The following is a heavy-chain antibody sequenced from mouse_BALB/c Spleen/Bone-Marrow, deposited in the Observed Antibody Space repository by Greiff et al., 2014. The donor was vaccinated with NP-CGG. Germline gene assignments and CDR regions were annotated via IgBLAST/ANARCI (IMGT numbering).Heavy chain of an antibody. Sequence: EVMLVESGGGLVKPGGSLKLSCAASGFTFSDFYMFWFRQTPEKRLEWDATISNGGTYTYYPDSVKGRFTISRDNAKNNLYLQMSSLKSEDTAMYYCARSGERYGAMDYWGQGTSVTVTS. J-gene: IGHJ4*01. D-gene: IGHD1-1*02. CDR1: GFTFSDFY. CDR3: ARSGERYGAMDY. CDR2: ISNGGTYT. V-gene: IGHV5-4*02.